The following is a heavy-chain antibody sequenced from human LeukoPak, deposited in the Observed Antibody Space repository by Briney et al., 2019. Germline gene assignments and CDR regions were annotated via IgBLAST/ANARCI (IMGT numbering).Heavy chain of an antibody. D-gene: IGHD3-3*01. CDR1: GGSISSSSYY. CDR2: ICYSGST. Sequence: KPSETLSLTCTVSGGSISSSSYYWGWIRQPPGKGLEWIGSICYSGSTYYNPSLKSRVTISVDTSKNQFSLKLSSVTAADTAVYYCARHGNDYDFWSGYYRDYWGQGTLVTVSS. J-gene: IGHJ4*02. V-gene: IGHV4-39*01. CDR3: ARHGNDYDFWSGYYRDY.